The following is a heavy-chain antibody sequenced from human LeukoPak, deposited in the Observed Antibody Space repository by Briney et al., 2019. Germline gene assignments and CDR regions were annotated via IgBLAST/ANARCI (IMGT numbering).Heavy chain of an antibody. CDR2: MYSGGST. V-gene: IGHV3-53*01. CDR3: AKDRRFYGGYHQYQFDY. D-gene: IGHD4-17*01. Sequence: GGSLRLSCAASGFTVSSNSMSWVRQAPGKGLEWVSVMYSGGSTFSTDSVKGRFTIFRDNFKTTLFLQMNSLRPEDTAVYYCAKDRRFYGGYHQYQFDYWGQGTLVTVSS. J-gene: IGHJ4*02. CDR1: GFTVSSNS.